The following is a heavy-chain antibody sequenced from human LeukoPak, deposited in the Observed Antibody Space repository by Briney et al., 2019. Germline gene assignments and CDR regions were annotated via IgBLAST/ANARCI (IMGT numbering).Heavy chain of an antibody. Sequence: GESLKISCKGSGYSFTSYWIGWVRQMPGKGLEWMGIIYPGDSDTRYSPSFQGQVTISADKSISTAYLQWSSLKASDTAMYYCARLYSNLSRDYYYYYMDVWCKGTTVTVSS. CDR1: GYSFTSYW. CDR3: ARLYSNLSRDYYYYYMDV. J-gene: IGHJ6*03. D-gene: IGHD4-11*01. CDR2: IYPGDSDT. V-gene: IGHV5-51*01.